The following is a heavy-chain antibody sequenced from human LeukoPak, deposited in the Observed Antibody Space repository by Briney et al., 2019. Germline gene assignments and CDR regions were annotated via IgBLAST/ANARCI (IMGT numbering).Heavy chain of an antibody. CDR2: INTNTGNP. Sequence: ASVKVSCKASGGTFSTYSITWVRQAPGQGLEWMGWINTNTGNPTYAQGFTGRFVFSLDTSVSTTYLQISSLKGEDTAVYYCARDPSSTSLWGQGTLVTVSS. CDR3: ARDPSSTSL. J-gene: IGHJ4*02. V-gene: IGHV7-4-1*02. D-gene: IGHD2-2*01. CDR1: GGTFSTYS.